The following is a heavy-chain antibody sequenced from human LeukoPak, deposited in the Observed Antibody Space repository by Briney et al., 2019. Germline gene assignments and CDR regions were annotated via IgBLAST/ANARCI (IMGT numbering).Heavy chain of an antibody. CDR3: ARVGYDILTGYSYFDY. D-gene: IGHD3-9*01. V-gene: IGHV4-31*03. Sequence: PSQTLSLTCTVSGGSISSGGYYWSWIRQHPGKGLEWIGYIYYSGSTYYNPSLKSRDTMSVDTSKNQFSLKLSSVTAADTAVYYCARVGYDILTGYSYFDYWGQGTLVTVSS. J-gene: IGHJ4*02. CDR1: GGSISSGGYY. CDR2: IYYSGST.